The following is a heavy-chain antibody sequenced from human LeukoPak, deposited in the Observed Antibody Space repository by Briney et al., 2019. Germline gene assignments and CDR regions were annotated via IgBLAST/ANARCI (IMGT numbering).Heavy chain of an antibody. J-gene: IGHJ6*02. CDR3: ARSPILRFLEWLSYGMDV. CDR2: MNPNRGNT. CDR1: GYTFTSYD. Sequence: ASVKVSCKASGYTFTSYDINWVRQATGQGLEWMGWMNPNRGNTGYAQKFQGRVTMTRNTSISTAYMELSRLRSDDTAVYYCARSPILRFLEWLSYGMDVWGQGTTVTVSS. D-gene: IGHD3-3*01. V-gene: IGHV1-8*01.